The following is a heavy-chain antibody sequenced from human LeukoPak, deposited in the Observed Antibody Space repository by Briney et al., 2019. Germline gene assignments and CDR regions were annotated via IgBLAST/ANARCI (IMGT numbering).Heavy chain of an antibody. CDR3: AHRRDDDLLVRPNDAFDI. CDR2: IYWDDDK. CDR1: GFSLSTSGVG. V-gene: IGHV2-5*02. D-gene: IGHD6-13*01. J-gene: IGHJ3*02. Sequence: SGPTLVKPTQTLTLTCTFSGFSLSTSGVGVGWIRQPPGKALEWLALIYWDDDKRYSPSLKSRLTITKDTSKNQVVLTMTNMDPVDTATYYCAHRRDDDLLVRPNDAFDIWGQGTMVTVSS.